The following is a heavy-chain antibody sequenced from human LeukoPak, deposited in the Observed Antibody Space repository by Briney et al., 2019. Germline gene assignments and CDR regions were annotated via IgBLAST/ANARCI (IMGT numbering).Heavy chain of an antibody. V-gene: IGHV1-18*01. CDR3: ASTTHYSKGVLNWFDP. D-gene: IGHD4-11*01. CDR1: GYTFSSYG. CDR2: ISAYNGNT. J-gene: IGHJ5*02. Sequence: GASVKVSCKASGYTFSSYGISWVRQAPGQGLEWMGWISAYNGNTNYAQKLQGRVTMTTDTSTSTAYMELRSLRSDDTAVYYCASTTHYSKGVLNWFDPWGQGTLVTVSS.